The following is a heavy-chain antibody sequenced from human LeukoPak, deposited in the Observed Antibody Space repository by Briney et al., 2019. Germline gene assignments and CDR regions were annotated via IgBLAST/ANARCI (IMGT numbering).Heavy chain of an antibody. J-gene: IGHJ6*03. V-gene: IGHV4-4*07. CDR2: IYTSGST. D-gene: IGHD3-3*01. CDR3: ARVGNDFWSGYGYYYYYMDV. CDR1: GDSISNYY. Sequence: SETLSLTCTVSGDSISNYYWSWIRQPAGKGLEWIGRIYTSGSTNYNPSLKSRVTMSVDTSKNQFSLKLGSVTAADTAVYYCARVGNDFWSGYGYYYYYMDVWGKGTTVTVSS.